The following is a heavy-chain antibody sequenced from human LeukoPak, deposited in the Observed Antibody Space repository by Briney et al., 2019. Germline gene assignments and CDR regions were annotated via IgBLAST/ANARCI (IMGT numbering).Heavy chain of an antibody. CDR1: GGSISIGSYY. Sequence: SQTLSLTCTVSGGSISIGSYYWSWIRQPAGKGLEWIGRIYTSGSTNYNPSLKSRVTISVDTSKNQFSLKLSSVTAADTAVYYCARERVGERWLQSHAFDIWGQGTMVTVSS. D-gene: IGHD5-24*01. CDR2: IYTSGST. J-gene: IGHJ3*02. CDR3: ARERVGERWLQSHAFDI. V-gene: IGHV4-61*02.